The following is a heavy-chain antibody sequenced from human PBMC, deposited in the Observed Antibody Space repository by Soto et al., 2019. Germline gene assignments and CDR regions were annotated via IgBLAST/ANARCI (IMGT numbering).Heavy chain of an antibody. J-gene: IGHJ4*02. Sequence: GASVKVSCKASGYTFTSYYMHWVRQAPGQGLEWMGIINPSDGSTSYAQRFQGRVTMTRDTSTSTVYMELSSLRSEDTAVYYCMILGDIVVVPAAILSKGDFDYWGQGTLVTVSS. CDR2: INPSDGST. V-gene: IGHV1-46*01. CDR3: MILGDIVVVPAAILSKGDFDY. D-gene: IGHD2-2*01. CDR1: GYTFTSYY.